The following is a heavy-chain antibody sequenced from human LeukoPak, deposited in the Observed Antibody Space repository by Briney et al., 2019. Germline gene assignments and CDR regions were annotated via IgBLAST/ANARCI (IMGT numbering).Heavy chain of an antibody. V-gene: IGHV3-7*03. J-gene: IGHJ4*02. Sequence: GGSLRLSCAASGFPFNSYWMSWVRQAPGKGLEWVANIKQDGSEKYYVDSVKGRFTISRDNARNSLSLQMSSLRAEDTAVYYCAKKFGITGTTGFDYWGQGTLVTVSS. D-gene: IGHD1-7*01. CDR1: GFPFNSYW. CDR2: IKQDGSEK. CDR3: AKKFGITGTTGFDY.